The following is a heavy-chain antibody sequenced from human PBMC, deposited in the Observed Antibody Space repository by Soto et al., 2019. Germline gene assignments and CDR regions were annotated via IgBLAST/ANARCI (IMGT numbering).Heavy chain of an antibody. CDR1: GGTFSNYA. Sequence: QVQLLQSGAEVKKPGSSVKVSCKASGGTFSNYAITWVRQAPGQGLEWLGRIIPIFGSTNFAEKFQGRVTLTADESKTTVYRELSSLRSDGTAVYFCAKDGGKDGYFGNWFDPWGQGTLVTVSS. D-gene: IGHD5-18*01. CDR2: IIPIFGST. V-gene: IGHV1-69*15. CDR3: AKDGGKDGYFGNWFDP. J-gene: IGHJ5*02.